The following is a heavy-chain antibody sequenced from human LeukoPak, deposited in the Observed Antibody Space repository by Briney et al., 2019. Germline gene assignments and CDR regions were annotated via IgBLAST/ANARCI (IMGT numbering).Heavy chain of an antibody. CDR3: ARDLNDYVWGSYRYTFDY. Sequence: SETLSLTWTVSGYSISSGNYWGWIRQPPGKGLEWIGSIYHSGSTYYNPSLKSRVTISVDTSKNQFSLKLSSVTAAGTAVYYCARDLNDYVWGSYRYTFDYWGQGTLVTVSS. D-gene: IGHD3-16*02. J-gene: IGHJ4*02. CDR2: IYHSGST. CDR1: GYSISSGNY. V-gene: IGHV4-38-2*02.